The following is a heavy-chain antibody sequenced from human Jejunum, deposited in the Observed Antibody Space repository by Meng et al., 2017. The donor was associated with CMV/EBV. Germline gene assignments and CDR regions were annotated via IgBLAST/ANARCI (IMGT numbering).Heavy chain of an antibody. CDR2: IYSGGST. J-gene: IGHJ4*02. CDR1: GFTVSSNS. D-gene: IGHD1-7*01. Sequence: CAASGFTVSSNSMSWVRQAPGKGLEWVSLIYSGGSTYYADSVKGRFTISRDNSKNTLYLQMNSLRAEDSAVYSCARGRTTGYFDYWGQGTRVTVSS. CDR3: ARGRTTGYFDY. V-gene: IGHV3-53*01.